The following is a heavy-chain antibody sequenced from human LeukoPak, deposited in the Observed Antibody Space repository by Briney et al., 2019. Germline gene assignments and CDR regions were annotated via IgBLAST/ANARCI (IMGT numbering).Heavy chain of an antibody. CDR1: GFTFSSYS. Sequence: GGSLRLSCAASGFTFSSYSMNWVRQAPGKGLEWVSSISSSSSSIYYADSVKGRFTISRDNAKNSLYLQMNSLRAEDTAVYYCARVYGPNYFDYWGQGTLVTVSS. J-gene: IGHJ4*02. CDR2: ISSSSSSI. V-gene: IGHV3-21*01. D-gene: IGHD2/OR15-2a*01. CDR3: ARVYGPNYFDY.